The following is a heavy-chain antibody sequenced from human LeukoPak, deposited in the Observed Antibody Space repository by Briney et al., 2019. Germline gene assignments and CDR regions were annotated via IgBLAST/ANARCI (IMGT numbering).Heavy chain of an antibody. CDR1: GYTFTGYY. Sequence: ASVKVSCKASGYTFTGYYMHWVRQAPGQGLEWMGGIIPIFDTAVYAQKFQGRVTVTADESTSTAYMDLSSLTSEDTAVYYCARDNIRGGKGIAAAGGYYWGQGTPVTVSS. V-gene: IGHV1-69*13. CDR3: ARDNIRGGKGIAAAGGYY. D-gene: IGHD6-13*01. CDR2: IIPIFDTA. J-gene: IGHJ4*02.